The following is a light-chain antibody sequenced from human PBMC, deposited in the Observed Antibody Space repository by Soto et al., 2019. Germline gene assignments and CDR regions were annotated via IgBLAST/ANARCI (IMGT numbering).Light chain of an antibody. CDR2: DAS. V-gene: IGKV3-11*01. Sequence: IVLTQSPATLSLSPGERATLSCRASQSLSKYLAWYQQQPGQAPRLLIYDASNRASGIPARFSGSGSGTDFTLTISRLEPEDFAVYYCQQRSNWRGTFGGGTKVEI. CDR1: QSLSKY. J-gene: IGKJ4*01. CDR3: QQRSNWRGT.